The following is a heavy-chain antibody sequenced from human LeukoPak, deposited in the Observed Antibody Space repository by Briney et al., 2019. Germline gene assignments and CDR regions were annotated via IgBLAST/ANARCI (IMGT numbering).Heavy chain of an antibody. CDR2: ISSSSSYI. CDR3: ARESDIVVVTGRYNWFDP. V-gene: IGHV3-21*01. J-gene: IGHJ5*02. D-gene: IGHD2-21*02. Sequence: GGSLRLSCAASGFTFSSYSMNWVRQAPGKGLEWVSSISSSSSYIYYADSVKGRFTISRDNAKNSLYLQMNSLRAEDTAVYYCARESDIVVVTGRYNWFDPWGQGTLVTVSS. CDR1: GFTFSSYS.